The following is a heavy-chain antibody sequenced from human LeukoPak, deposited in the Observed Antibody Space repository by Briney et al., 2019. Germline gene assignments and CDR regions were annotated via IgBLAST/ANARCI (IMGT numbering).Heavy chain of an antibody. CDR3: ARDGTETGFDY. CDR2: ISSSSYI. CDR1: GFTFSSYS. D-gene: IGHD1-7*01. Sequence: GGSLRLSCAASGFTFSSYSMNWVRQAPGKGLEWVSSISSSSYIYYADSVKGRFTISRDNAKNSLYLQMNSLRAEDTAVYYCARDGTETGFDYWGQGTLVTVSS. J-gene: IGHJ4*02. V-gene: IGHV3-21*01.